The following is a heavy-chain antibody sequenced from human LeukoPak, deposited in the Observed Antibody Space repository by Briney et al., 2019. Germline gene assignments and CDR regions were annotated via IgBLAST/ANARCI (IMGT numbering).Heavy chain of an antibody. D-gene: IGHD3-10*01. V-gene: IGHV3-23*01. CDR2: MSGSEDYI. J-gene: IGHJ4*02. CDR3: AKFGPVVTTGY. CDR1: GFTFSSYW. Sequence: PGGSLRLSCAASGFTFSSYWMHWVRQAPGKGLEWVSAMSGSEDYIYYADSVKGRFTISRDNSKNTLYLQMNSLRAGDTAVYYCAKFGPVVTTGYWGQGTLVTVSS.